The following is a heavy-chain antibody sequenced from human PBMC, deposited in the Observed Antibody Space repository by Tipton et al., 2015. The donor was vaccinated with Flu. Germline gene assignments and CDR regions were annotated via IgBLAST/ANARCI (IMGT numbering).Heavy chain of an antibody. CDR2: ISYCGST. D-gene: IGHD6-6*01. CDR3: ARGTGARSSGADD. J-gene: IGHJ4*02. CDR1: GGSISNYF. Sequence: TLSLTCTVSGGSISNYFWTWIRQPPGKGLEWIGYISYCGSTNYNPSLKSRVTISLDTPKNQFSLKLNSVTAADTAVYYCARGTGARSSGADDWGQGTLVTVSS. V-gene: IGHV4-59*01.